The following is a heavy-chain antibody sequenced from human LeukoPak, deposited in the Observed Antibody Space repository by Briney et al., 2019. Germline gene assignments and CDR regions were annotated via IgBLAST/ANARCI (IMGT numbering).Heavy chain of an antibody. V-gene: IGHV1-69*04. Sequence: ASVKVSCTASGGRFTSNAITWVRQAPGQGLEWMGRIIPPLPTTIYAQKFRDRVTITADRSTGTAYMELSSLRSDDTAVYYCARVEGGGGSLDLWGQGTMVTVSS. D-gene: IGHD3-16*01. CDR3: ARVEGGGGSLDL. J-gene: IGHJ3*01. CDR1: GGRFTSNA. CDR2: IIPPLPTT.